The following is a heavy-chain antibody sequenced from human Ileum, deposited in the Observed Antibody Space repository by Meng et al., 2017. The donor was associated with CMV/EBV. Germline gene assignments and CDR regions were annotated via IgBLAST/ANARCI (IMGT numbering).Heavy chain of an antibody. CDR2: IHSSGNT. CDR1: GASISRYY. CDR3: ARAAARGVPVDF. J-gene: IGHJ4*02. D-gene: IGHD3-10*01. V-gene: IGHV4-4*07. Sequence: QWQVQESGPGLVKPSETLSLTCTVFGASISRYYWTWIRQPAGKGLEFIGRIHSSGNTDYNPSLMSRVTMSIDTSKNQLSLNLNSVTAADTAVYYCARAAARGVPVDFWGQGMLVTVSS.